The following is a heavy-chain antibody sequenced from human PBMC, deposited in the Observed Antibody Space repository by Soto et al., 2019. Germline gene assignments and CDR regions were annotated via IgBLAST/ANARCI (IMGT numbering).Heavy chain of an antibody. J-gene: IGHJ4*02. V-gene: IGHV3-23*01. CDR1: GFTFSSYS. CDR3: AKXXXSNAWSPLDY. D-gene: IGHD2-8*02. CDR2: ISGNGDIT. Sequence: EVQLLESGGGLVQPGGSLRLSCTASGFTFSSYSIAWVRQAPGKGLECISIISGNGDITYYADSVKGRFTISRDNSKNTLSXQMNSLRVDDTAVYFCAKXXXSNAWSPLDYWGQGILVTVSS.